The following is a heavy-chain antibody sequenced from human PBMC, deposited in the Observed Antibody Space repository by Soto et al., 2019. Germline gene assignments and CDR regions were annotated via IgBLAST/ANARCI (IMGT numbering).Heavy chain of an antibody. V-gene: IGHV4-61*01. Sequence: PSETLSLTCTVSGGSVSSGSYYWSWIRQPPGKGLEWIGEINHSGSTNYNPSLKSRVTISVDTSKNQFSLKLSSVTAADTAVYYCARGAPRAVVLRFLEWSNEFDYWGQGTLVTVSS. CDR3: ARGAPRAVVLRFLEWSNEFDY. CDR2: INHSGST. CDR1: GGSVSSGSYY. D-gene: IGHD3-3*01. J-gene: IGHJ4*02.